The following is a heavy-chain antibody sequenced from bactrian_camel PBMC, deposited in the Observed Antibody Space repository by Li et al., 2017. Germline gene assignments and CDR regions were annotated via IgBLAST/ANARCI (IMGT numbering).Heavy chain of an antibody. V-gene: IGHV3S31*01. CDR3: VRDAYAPWTFGV. D-gene: IGHD1*01. J-gene: IGHJ6*01. Sequence: DVQLVESGGGLVHPGGSLRLSCAATGFTFNAHGMSWVRRAPGKGPEWISGIDSSGWSRDYADSAKGRFTISRDNAKNMLFLQMNGLKPEDTAMYYCVRDAYAPWTFGVWGQGTQVTVS. CDR1: GFTFNAHG. CDR2: IDSSGWSR.